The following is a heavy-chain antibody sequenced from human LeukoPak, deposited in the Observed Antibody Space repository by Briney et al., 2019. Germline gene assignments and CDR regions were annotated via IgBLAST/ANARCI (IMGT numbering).Heavy chain of an antibody. Sequence: PSETLSLTCTVSGYSISSGYFWAWVRQPPGKGPEWIGSIYHTESIYYNSSLESRVTISIDTSKNQFSLNLSSVTATDTAVYYCARDMEGSGWYWFDPWGQGTLVTVSS. J-gene: IGHJ5*02. CDR2: IYHTESI. CDR3: ARDMEGSGWYWFDP. D-gene: IGHD6-19*01. CDR1: GYSISSGYF. V-gene: IGHV4-38-2*02.